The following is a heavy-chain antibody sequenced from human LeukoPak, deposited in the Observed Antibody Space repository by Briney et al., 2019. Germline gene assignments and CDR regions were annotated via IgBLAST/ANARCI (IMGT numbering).Heavy chain of an antibody. V-gene: IGHV2-5*02. CDR1: GFSLSTRGVG. D-gene: IGHD3-22*01. Sequence: SGPTLVKPTQTLTLTCTFSGFSLSTRGVGVGWIRQPPGKALEWLALIYWDDDKRYSPSLKSRLTITKDTSKNQVVLTMTNMDPVDTATYYCAQVGDYYDSSGYYYGSHFDYWGQGTLVTVSS. CDR2: IYWDDDK. J-gene: IGHJ4*02. CDR3: AQVGDYYDSSGYYYGSHFDY.